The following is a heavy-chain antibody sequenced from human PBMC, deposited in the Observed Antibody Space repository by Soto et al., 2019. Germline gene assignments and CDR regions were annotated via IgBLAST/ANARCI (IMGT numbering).Heavy chain of an antibody. D-gene: IGHD3-10*01. J-gene: IGHJ6*02. CDR3: ARGYYGSGSYYSDYYYGMDV. V-gene: IGHV1-3*02. CDR1: GYTFTSYA. Sequence: ASVKVSCKASGYTFTSYAMHWVRQAPGQRLEWMGWSNAGNGNTKYSQEFQGRVTITRDTSASTAYMELSSLRSEDMAVYYCARGYYGSGSYYSDYYYGMDVWGQGTTVTVSS. CDR2: SNAGNGNT.